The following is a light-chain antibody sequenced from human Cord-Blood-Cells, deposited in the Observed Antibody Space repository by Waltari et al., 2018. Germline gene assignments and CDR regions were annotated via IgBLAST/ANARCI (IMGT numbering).Light chain of an antibody. J-gene: IGLJ2*01. CDR2: GNS. V-gene: IGLV1-40*01. Sequence: QSVLTQPPSVSGAPGQRVTISCTGSSSNIGAGYDVHWYQQLPGTAPKLLIYGNSNRPSGVPDLFSGSKSGTSASLAITGLQAEDEADYCCQSYDSSLSVVFGGGTKLTVL. CDR3: QSYDSSLSVV. CDR1: SSNIGAGYD.